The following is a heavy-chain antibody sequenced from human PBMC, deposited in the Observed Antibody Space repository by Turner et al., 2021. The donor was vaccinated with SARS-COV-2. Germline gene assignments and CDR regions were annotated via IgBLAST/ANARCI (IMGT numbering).Heavy chain of an antibody. J-gene: IGHJ6*02. V-gene: IGHV3-74*01. CDR3: ARDHRPVVVPAAKRAGSYYYGMDV. CDR1: GFTFDNYW. Sequence: EVQLVESGGTLVQPGGSLRLSCAASGFTFDNYWMHWVRQAPGKGLVWVSRINTVGITTTYADSVKGRFTISRDNAKNTLYLQMDSLRAEDTAVYYCARDHRPVVVPAAKRAGSYYYGMDVWGQGTTVTVSS. CDR2: INTVGITT. D-gene: IGHD2-2*01.